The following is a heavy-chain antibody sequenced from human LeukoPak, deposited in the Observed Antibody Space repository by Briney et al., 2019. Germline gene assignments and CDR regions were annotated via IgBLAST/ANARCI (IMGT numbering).Heavy chain of an antibody. D-gene: IGHD2-2*01. CDR2: IIPIFGTA. CDR3: ARVRIGYQLLRRFDAFDI. J-gene: IGHJ3*02. V-gene: IGHV1-69*06. CDR1: GGTFSSYA. Sequence: SAKVSCKASGGTFSSYAISWVRQAPGQGLEWMGGIIPIFGTANYAQKFQGRVTITADKSTSIAYMELSSLRSEDTAVYYCARVRIGYQLLRRFDAFDIWGQGTMVTVSS.